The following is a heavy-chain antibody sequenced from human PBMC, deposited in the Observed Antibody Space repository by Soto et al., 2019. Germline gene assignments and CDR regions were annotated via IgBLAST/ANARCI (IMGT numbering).Heavy chain of an antibody. V-gene: IGHV4-31*03. Sequence: SETLSLTCTVSGGSISSGGYYWSWIRQHPGKGLEWIGYIYYSGTTYYNPSLKSRVTISVDTSKNQFSLKLSSVSAADTALYYCARCSLVVVPAPGFDPWGRGTLVTV. D-gene: IGHD2-2*01. CDR2: IYYSGTT. J-gene: IGHJ5*02. CDR3: ARCSLVVVPAPGFDP. CDR1: GGSISSGGYY.